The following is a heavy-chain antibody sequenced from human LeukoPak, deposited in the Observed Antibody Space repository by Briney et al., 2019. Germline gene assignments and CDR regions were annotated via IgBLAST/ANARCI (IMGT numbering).Heavy chain of an antibody. V-gene: IGHV4-61*02. CDR2: IYTSGST. CDR1: GGSISSGSSY. Sequence: PSQTPSLTCTVSGGSISSGSSYWSWIRQPPGKGLEWIGRIYTSGSTNYNPSLKRRVTISVDTSKNQFSLKLSSVTAADTAVYYCARDPRDSTPFDFWGQGTLVTVSS. D-gene: IGHD2-15*01. CDR3: ARDPRDSTPFDF. J-gene: IGHJ4*02.